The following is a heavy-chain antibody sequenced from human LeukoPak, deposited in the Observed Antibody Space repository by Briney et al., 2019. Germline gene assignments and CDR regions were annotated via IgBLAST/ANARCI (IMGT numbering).Heavy chain of an antibody. CDR2: IYYSGST. Sequence: PSETLSLTCTVSGGSISSYYWSWIRQPPGKGLEWLGYIYYSGSTNYNPSLKSRVTISVDTSKNQFSLKLSSVTAADTAVYYCARGARSGSYYILNYWGQGTLVTVSS. V-gene: IGHV4-59*01. CDR1: GGSISSYY. D-gene: IGHD3-10*01. J-gene: IGHJ4*02. CDR3: ARGARSGSYYILNY.